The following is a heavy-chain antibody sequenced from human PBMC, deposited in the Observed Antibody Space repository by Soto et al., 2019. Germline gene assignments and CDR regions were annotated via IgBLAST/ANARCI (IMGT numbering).Heavy chain of an antibody. D-gene: IGHD3-10*01. V-gene: IGHV4-59*08. CDR3: ARQGFGPLHGLVDV. CDR1: GGSISSYY. CDR2: VHHSWGS. J-gene: IGHJ6*02. Sequence: QVQLQESGPGLVKPSETLSLSCTVSGGSISSYYWSWFRQSPGKRMEWIGYVHHSWGSSYNPSLRSRVAISLATSESQFSLKVTSVTATDTAVYYCARQGFGPLHGLVDVWGQGPTVTVSS.